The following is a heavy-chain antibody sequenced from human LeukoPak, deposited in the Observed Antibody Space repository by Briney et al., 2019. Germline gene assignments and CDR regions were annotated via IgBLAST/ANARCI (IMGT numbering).Heavy chain of an antibody. V-gene: IGHV4-61*01. Sequence: SETLSLTCTVSDASVSSASYWSWIRQPPGKGVEWIAHIYNGVNTNYNPSLKSRVTISVDTSKNQFSLRLSSVTAADTAVYYCARSRAFNSGAFDPWGQGSLVTVSS. J-gene: IGHJ5*02. D-gene: IGHD1-26*01. CDR3: ARSRAFNSGAFDP. CDR2: IYNGVNT. CDR1: DASVSSASY.